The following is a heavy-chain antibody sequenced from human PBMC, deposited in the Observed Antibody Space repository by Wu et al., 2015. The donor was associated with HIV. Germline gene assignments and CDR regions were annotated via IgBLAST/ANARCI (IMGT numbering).Heavy chain of an antibody. CDR1: GYTLTKLP. Sequence: QVQLVQSGAEVKKPGASVKVSCKLSGYTLTKLPMHWVRQAPGKGLEWVGGFDPEDGETIFAQKFQGRVSTTEDTSTDTAYMELSSLRSDDTAVYFCARGGPNGGYYDSGIYYFDTWGQGTLVTVSS. V-gene: IGHV1-24*01. J-gene: IGHJ4*02. CDR3: ARGGPNGGYYDSGIYYFDT. D-gene: IGHD3-22*01. CDR2: FDPEDGET.